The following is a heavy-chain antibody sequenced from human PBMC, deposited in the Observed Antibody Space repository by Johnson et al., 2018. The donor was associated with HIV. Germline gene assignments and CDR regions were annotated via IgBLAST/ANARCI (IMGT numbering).Heavy chain of an antibody. CDR3: AKPPSMGADAFDI. D-gene: IGHD3-16*01. CDR2: IWCDGSNK. J-gene: IGHJ3*02. CDR1: GFTFSKYG. V-gene: IGHV3-30*02. Sequence: QVQLVESGGGVVQPGGSLRLSCAASGFTFSKYGVHWVRQAPGKGLEWVAVIWCDGSNKYFADSVKGRFNISRDNSKNTLYLQMNSVRPEDAAVYYCAKPPSMGADAFDIWGQGTMVAVSS.